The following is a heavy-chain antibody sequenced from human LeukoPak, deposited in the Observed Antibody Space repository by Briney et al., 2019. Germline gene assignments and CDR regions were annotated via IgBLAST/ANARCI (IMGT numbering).Heavy chain of an antibody. CDR1: GFTFSSYS. V-gene: IGHV3-48*04. CDR3: ARDTNFCPGDY. J-gene: IGHJ4*02. CDR2: ISSASNTI. Sequence: PGGSLRLSCAASGFTFSSYSMNWVRQAPGKGLEWVSYISSASNTIYYADSVKGRFTISRDNAKNSVYLRMNSLTTEDTAIYYCARDTNFCPGDYWGQGTLVTVSS. D-gene: IGHD2/OR15-2a*01.